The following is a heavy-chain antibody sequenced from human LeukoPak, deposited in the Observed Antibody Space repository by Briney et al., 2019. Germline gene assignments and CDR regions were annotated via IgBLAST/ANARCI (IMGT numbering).Heavy chain of an antibody. V-gene: IGHV4-34*01. CDR1: GGSFIGYY. CDR2: INHSGST. CDR3: ARALSNRPYYDFWSGYRYFDY. Sequence: SETLSLTCAVYGGSFIGYYWSWIRQPPGKGMEWIGEINHSGSTNYHPSLKSRVTISVDTSKNQFSLKLSSETAADTAVYYCARALSNRPYYDFWSGYRYFDYWGQGTLVTVSS. D-gene: IGHD3-3*01. J-gene: IGHJ4*02.